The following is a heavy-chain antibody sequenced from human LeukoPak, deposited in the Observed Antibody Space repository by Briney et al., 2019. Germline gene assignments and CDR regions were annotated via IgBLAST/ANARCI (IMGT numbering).Heavy chain of an antibody. CDR3: ARGVSMVRGVVYHNWFDP. CDR1: GGSIRSYH. CDR2: TYYGGST. D-gene: IGHD3-10*01. Sequence: PSETLSLTCKVSGGSIRSYHWSWIRQPPGKGVEWIAYTYYGGSTDYNPSLKSRVTISVDTSKNQFSLKLNSVTAADTAVYYCARGVSMVRGVVYHNWFDPWGQGNLVTVSS. J-gene: IGHJ5*02. V-gene: IGHV4-59*08.